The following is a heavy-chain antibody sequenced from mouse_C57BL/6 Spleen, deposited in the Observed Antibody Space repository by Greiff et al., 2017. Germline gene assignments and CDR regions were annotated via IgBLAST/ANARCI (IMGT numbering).Heavy chain of an antibody. CDR1: GFSFNTYA. V-gene: IGHV10-1*01. J-gene: IGHJ4*01. D-gene: IGHD2-12*01. CDR2: IRSKSNNYAT. CDR3: VRSSLRRGGAMDY. Sequence: EVQVVESGGGLVQPKGSLKLSCAASGFSFNTYAMNWVRLAPGKGLEWVARIRSKSNNYATYYADSVKDRFTISGDDSESMLYLQMNNLEADETAMYYSVRSSLRRGGAMDYWGQGTSVTVS.